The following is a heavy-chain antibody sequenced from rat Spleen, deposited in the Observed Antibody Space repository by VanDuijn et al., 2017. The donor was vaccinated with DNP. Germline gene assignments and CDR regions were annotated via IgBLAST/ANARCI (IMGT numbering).Heavy chain of an antibody. V-gene: IGHV5-27*01. CDR2: ISTSGGST. J-gene: IGHJ2*01. Sequence: EVQLVESGGGLVQPGRSMKLSCAASGFTFSNSDMAWVRQAPTKGLEWVASISTSGGSTSYRDSVKGRFTISRDNAKNTLYLQMDSLRSEDTATYYCTTDFERGYWGQGVMVTVSS. CDR3: TTDFERGY. D-gene: IGHD1-11*01. CDR1: GFTFSNSD.